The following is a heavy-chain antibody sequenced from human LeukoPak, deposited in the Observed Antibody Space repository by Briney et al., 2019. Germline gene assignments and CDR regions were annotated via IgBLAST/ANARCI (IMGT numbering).Heavy chain of an antibody. CDR3: ARDTPLDY. J-gene: IGHJ4*02. D-gene: IGHD2-15*01. CDR2: ISTHNGNT. Sequence: ASVKVSCKASGYTFTSHGITWVRQAPGQGLEWMGCISTHNGNTNYAQKLQGRVTMTTDTSTSTAYMELRSLRSDDTAVYYCARDTPLDYWGQGTLVTVSS. CDR1: GYTFTSHG. V-gene: IGHV1-18*01.